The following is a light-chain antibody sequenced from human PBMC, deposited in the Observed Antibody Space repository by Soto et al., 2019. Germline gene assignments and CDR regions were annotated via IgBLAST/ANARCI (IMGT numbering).Light chain of an antibody. CDR1: SSDVGGYNY. Sequence: QSVLTQPASVSGSPGQSITISCTGTSSDVGGYNYVSWYQQHPGKAPKLMIYDVSNRPSGVSNRFSGSKSGNTASLTISGXXXXXXXXXXXSSYTSSSTLEVFGGGTKLTVL. CDR2: DVS. J-gene: IGLJ2*01. V-gene: IGLV2-14*01. CDR3: SSYTSSSTLEV.